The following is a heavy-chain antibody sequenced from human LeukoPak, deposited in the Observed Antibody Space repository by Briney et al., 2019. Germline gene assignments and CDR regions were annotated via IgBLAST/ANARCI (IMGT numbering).Heavy chain of an antibody. CDR2: INHNGNVN. Sequence: GGSLRLSCAASGFTFSSYWMNWARQAPGKGLEWVASINHNGNVNYYVDSVKGRFTISRDNAKNSLYLQMNSLRAEDTAVYYCARDPRSPYYYYGMDVWGQGTTVTVSS. V-gene: IGHV3-7*03. CDR1: GFTFSSYW. J-gene: IGHJ6*02. CDR3: ARDPRSPYYYYGMDV.